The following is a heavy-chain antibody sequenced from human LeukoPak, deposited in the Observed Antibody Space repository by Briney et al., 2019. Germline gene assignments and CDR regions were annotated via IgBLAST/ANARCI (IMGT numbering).Heavy chain of an antibody. CDR1: GFTFSDYY. V-gene: IGHV3-11*06. Sequence: GGSLRLSCAASGFTFSDYYMSWIRQAPGKGLEWVSYISSSSSYTNYADSVKGRFTISRDNAKNSLYLQMNSLRAEDTAVYYCARDARGYSYGYADYYSGMDVWGQGTTVTVSS. CDR3: ARDARGYSYGYADYYSGMDV. CDR2: ISSSSSYT. D-gene: IGHD5-18*01. J-gene: IGHJ6*02.